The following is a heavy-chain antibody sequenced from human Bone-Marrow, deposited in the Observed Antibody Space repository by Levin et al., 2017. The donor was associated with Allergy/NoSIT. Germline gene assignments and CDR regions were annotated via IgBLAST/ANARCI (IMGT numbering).Heavy chain of an antibody. D-gene: IGHD2-2*01. CDR1: GGSFSGYY. V-gene: IGHV4-34*01. CDR2: INHSGST. Sequence: SETLSLTCAVYGGSFSGYYWSWIRQPPGKGLEWIGEINHSGSTNYNPSLKSRVTISVDTSKNQFSLKLSSVTAADTAVYYCARGREGQCSSTSCYPDAFDIWGQGTMVTVSS. CDR3: ARGREGQCSSTSCYPDAFDI. J-gene: IGHJ3*02.